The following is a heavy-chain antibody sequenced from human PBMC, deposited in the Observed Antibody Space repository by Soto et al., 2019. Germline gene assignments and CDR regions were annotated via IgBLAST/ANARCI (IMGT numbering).Heavy chain of an antibody. J-gene: IGHJ4*02. CDR3: ARQDTAASYDY. V-gene: IGHV3-74*01. CDR1: GFTFSTYW. CDR2: ISSDGLTT. D-gene: IGHD2-15*01. Sequence: EVQLVESGGGLVQPGGSLRLSCAASGFTFSTYWMHWVRQAPGKGLVWVSRISSDGLTTTYADSVKGRFTISRDNARNTLYLQMNSLRAEDTAVYYCARQDTAASYDYWSQGTLVTVSS.